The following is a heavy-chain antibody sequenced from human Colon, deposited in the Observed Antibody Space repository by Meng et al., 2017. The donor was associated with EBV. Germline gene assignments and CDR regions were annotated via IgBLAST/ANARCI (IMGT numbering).Heavy chain of an antibody. CDR3: ARRDYGNYPLKSP. CDR2: IHHSGFS. V-gene: IGHV4-4*02. CDR1: GDSITSNSW. J-gene: IGHJ4*02. Sequence: QVELQEPGQGLVKASGTLSLTCAVSGDSITSNSWWSWVRRPPGKGLEWIGQIHHSGFSTYNPSLKSRVTMSVDKSRNQFSLTLRFVTAADTAVYYCARRDYGNYPLKSPWGPGALVTVSS. D-gene: IGHD4/OR15-4a*01.